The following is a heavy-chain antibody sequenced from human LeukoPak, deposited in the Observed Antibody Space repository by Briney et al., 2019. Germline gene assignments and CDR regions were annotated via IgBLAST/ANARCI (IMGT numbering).Heavy chain of an antibody. V-gene: IGHV3-23*01. CDR2: ISNTGGST. Sequence: GGSLRLSCAASGFTFTSYAMTWVRQAPGKGLEWVSAISNTGGSTYYADSVKGRFTISRDNSKNMLYLQMSSLRAEDTAVYYCAKDWSPSGIVGATFVDYWGQGTLVTVSS. D-gene: IGHD1-26*01. CDR1: GFTFTSYA. CDR3: AKDWSPSGIVGATFVDY. J-gene: IGHJ4*02.